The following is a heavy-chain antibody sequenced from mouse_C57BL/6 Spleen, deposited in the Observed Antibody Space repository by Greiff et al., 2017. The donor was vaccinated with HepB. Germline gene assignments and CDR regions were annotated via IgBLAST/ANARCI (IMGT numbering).Heavy chain of an antibody. CDR2: IDPSDSYT. CDR1: GYTFTSYW. CDR3: ARIYYDYDVYAMDY. D-gene: IGHD2-4*01. J-gene: IGHJ4*01. Sequence: QVQLQQPGAELVKPGASVKLSCKASGYTFTSYWMQWVKQRPGQGLEWIGEIDPSDSYTNYNQKFKGKATLTVDTSSSTAYMQLSSLTSEDSAVYYCARIYYDYDVYAMDYWGQGTSVTVSS. V-gene: IGHV1-50*01.